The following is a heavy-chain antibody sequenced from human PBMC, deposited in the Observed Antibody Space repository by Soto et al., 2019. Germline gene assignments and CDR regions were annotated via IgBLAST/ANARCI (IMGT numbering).Heavy chain of an antibody. D-gene: IGHD2-21*01. V-gene: IGHV3-7*01. CDR3: VREDWHRFDS. Sequence: EVQLVESRGRLVQPGGSLRLSCAASGFMFSAYWMSWVRQDPGKGLGWVATISGGASDKFYVDSVKGRFTISRDDSKNTLYLQMNSLRDEDTAVYYCVREDWHRFDSWGQGTLVTVSS. CDR1: GFMFSAYW. CDR2: ISGGASDK. J-gene: IGHJ4*02.